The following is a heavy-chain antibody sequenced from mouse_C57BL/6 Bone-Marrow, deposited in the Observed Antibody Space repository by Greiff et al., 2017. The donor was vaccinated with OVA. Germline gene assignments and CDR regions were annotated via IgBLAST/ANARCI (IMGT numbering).Heavy chain of an antibody. CDR2: ISYDGSN. CDR3: ARETGSRNFDV. CDR1: GYSITSGYY. Sequence: EVQLKESGPGLVKPSQSLSLTCSVTGYSITSGYYWNWIRQFPGNKLEWMGYISYDGSNNYNPSLKNRISITRDTSKNQFFLKLNSVTTEDTATYYCARETGSRNFDVWGTGTTVTVSS. J-gene: IGHJ1*03. D-gene: IGHD4-1*01. V-gene: IGHV3-6*01.